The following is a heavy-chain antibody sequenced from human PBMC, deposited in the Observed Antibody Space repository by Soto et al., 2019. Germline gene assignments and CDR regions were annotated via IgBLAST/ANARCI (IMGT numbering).Heavy chain of an antibody. Sequence: PSETLSLTCAVYGGSFSGYYWSWIRQPPGKGLEWIGEINHSGSTNYNPSLKSRVTISVDTSKNQFSLKLSSVTAADTAVYYCARDRVNSSGGGPWGQGTLVTVSS. CDR1: GGSFSGYY. J-gene: IGHJ5*02. CDR3: ARDRVNSSGGGP. V-gene: IGHV4-34*01. CDR2: INHSGST. D-gene: IGHD3-22*01.